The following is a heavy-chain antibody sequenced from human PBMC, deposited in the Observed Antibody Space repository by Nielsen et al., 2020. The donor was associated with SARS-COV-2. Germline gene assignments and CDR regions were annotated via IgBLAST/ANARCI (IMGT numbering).Heavy chain of an antibody. V-gene: IGHV4-61*01. CDR2: IYNSGSP. CDR3: ARDGSGSFDY. J-gene: IGHJ4*02. Sequence: SETLSLTCTVSGGSVSSGYYYWNWIRQPPGKGLEWIGYIYNSGSPNYNPSLRSRVAVSLDTSKNQFSLKLSSVTAADTAVYYCARDGSGSFDYWGQGTLVTVSS. CDR1: GGSVSSGYYY.